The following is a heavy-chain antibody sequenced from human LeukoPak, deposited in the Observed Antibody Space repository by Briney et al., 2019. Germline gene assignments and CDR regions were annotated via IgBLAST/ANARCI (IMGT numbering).Heavy chain of an antibody. CDR1: GFTFSGYA. CDR2: ISGSGGST. CDR3: ASQYTLWSGLTAELFSHYFDY. J-gene: IGHJ4*02. D-gene: IGHD3-3*01. Sequence: GGSLRLSCAASGFTFSGYAMSWVRQAPGKGLEWVSAISGSGGSTYYADSVKGRFTISRDNSKNTLYLQMNSLRAEDTAVYYCASQYTLWSGLTAELFSHYFDYWGQGTLVTVSS. V-gene: IGHV3-23*01.